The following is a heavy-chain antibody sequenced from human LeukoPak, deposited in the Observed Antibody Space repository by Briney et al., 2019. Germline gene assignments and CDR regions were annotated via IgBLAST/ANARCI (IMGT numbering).Heavy chain of an antibody. CDR3: AKDGDLTFDY. J-gene: IGHJ4*02. D-gene: IGHD3-3*01. CDR2: IRYDGSNK. V-gene: IGHV3-30*02. Sequence: PGGSLRLSCAASGFTFSSYGMHWVRQAPGKGLEWVAFIRYDGSNKYYADSVKGRFTISRDNSKNTLYLQMNSLRAEDTAVYYCAKDGDLTFDYWGQGTLVTVSP. CDR1: GFTFSSYG.